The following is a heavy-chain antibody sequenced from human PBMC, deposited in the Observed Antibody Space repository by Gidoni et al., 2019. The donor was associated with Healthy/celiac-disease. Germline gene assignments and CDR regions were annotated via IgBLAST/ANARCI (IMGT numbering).Heavy chain of an antibody. CDR3: ARGARYYYDSSPALDY. CDR2: IYYSGST. Sequence: QVQLQESGPGLVKPSETLSLTCTVSGGSISSYYWSWIRQPPGKGLEWIGYIYYSGSTNYNPSLKSRVTISVDTSKNQFSLKLSSVTAADTAVYYCARGARYYYDSSPALDYWGQGTLVTVSS. CDR1: GGSISSYY. D-gene: IGHD3-22*01. J-gene: IGHJ4*02. V-gene: IGHV4-59*01.